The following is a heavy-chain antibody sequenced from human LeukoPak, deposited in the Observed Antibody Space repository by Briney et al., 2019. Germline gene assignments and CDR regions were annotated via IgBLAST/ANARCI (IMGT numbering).Heavy chain of an antibody. V-gene: IGHV3-9*01. Sequence: GGSLRLSCAASGFAFDDYAMHWVRQAPGKGLEWVSRISWNSNTLGYADFVKGQFTISRDNAKNSLYLQMNSLRAEDTALYYCAKDTLDTAKAFDIWGQGTMVTVSS. CDR2: ISWNSNTL. J-gene: IGHJ3*02. CDR3: AKDTLDTAKAFDI. D-gene: IGHD5-18*01. CDR1: GFAFDDYA.